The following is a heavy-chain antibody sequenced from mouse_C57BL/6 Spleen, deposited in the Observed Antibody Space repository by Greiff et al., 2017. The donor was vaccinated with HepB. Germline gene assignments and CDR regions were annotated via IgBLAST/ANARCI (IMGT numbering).Heavy chain of an antibody. CDR1: GYAFSSSW. D-gene: IGHD1-1*01. J-gene: IGHJ2*01. V-gene: IGHV1-82*01. CDR3: ASGPNCYGSAYFDY. Sequence: VQLQQPGPELVKPGASVKISCKASGYAFSSSWMNWVKQRPGKGLEWIGRIYPGDGDTNYNGKFKGKATLTADKSSSTAYMQLSSLTSDDSAVYFCASGPNCYGSAYFDYWGQGTTLTVSS. CDR2: IYPGDGDT.